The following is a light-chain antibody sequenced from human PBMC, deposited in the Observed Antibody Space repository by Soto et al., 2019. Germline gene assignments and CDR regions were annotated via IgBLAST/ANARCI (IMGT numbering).Light chain of an antibody. CDR2: ETS. V-gene: IGLV2-23*01. CDR3: FSFTSTNTHV. Sequence: QSALTQPASVSGSPGQSVTISCTGTSSDSGSYKFVSWYQHHPGKVPKVIIYETSKRPSGVSDRFSGSKSGNTASLTISGLQAEDEADYYCFSFTSTNTHVFGSGTKLTVL. J-gene: IGLJ1*01. CDR1: SSDSGSYKF.